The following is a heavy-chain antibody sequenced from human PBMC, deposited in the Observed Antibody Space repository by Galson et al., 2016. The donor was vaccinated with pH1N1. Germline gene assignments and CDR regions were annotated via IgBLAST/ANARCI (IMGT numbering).Heavy chain of an antibody. Sequence: SLRLSCAASGFTVSSNYMSWVRQAPGKGLEWVSVIYSDPGTYYADSVKGRFTISRDNSKNTLYLQMNTLRAEDTAVYYCARTNPFDGDLRHFDYWGQGTLVTVSS. CDR2: IYSDPGT. CDR3: ARTNPFDGDLRHFDY. CDR1: GFTVSSNY. V-gene: IGHV3-53*01. J-gene: IGHJ4*02. D-gene: IGHD4-17*01.